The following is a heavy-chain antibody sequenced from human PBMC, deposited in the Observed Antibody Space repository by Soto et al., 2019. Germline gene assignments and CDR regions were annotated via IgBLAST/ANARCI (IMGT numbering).Heavy chain of an antibody. CDR3: ARSTSEILTGRIFDY. Sequence: QVQLQESGPGLVKPSETLSLTCTVSGGSISSYYWSWIRQPPGKGLEWIGYIYYSGSTNYNPSLKSRVTISVDTSKNQFSLKLSSVTAADTAVYYCARSTSEILTGRIFDYWGQGTLVTVSS. V-gene: IGHV4-59*01. J-gene: IGHJ4*02. D-gene: IGHD3-9*01. CDR1: GGSISSYY. CDR2: IYYSGST.